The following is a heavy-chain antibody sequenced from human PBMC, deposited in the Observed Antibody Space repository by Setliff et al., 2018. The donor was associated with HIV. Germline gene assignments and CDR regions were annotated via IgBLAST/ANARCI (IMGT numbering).Heavy chain of an antibody. CDR1: GGSISSYY. CDR2: IYTSGST. D-gene: IGHD3-22*01. J-gene: IGHJ3*02. CDR3: ARHFDSSGYLGDAFDI. V-gene: IGHV4-4*07. Sequence: PSETLSLTCTVSGGSISSYYWSWIRQPAGKGLEWIGRIYTSGSTNYNPSLKSRVTMSVDTSKNQFSLRLSSVTAADTAVYYCARHFDSSGYLGDAFDIWAKGQWSPSPQ.